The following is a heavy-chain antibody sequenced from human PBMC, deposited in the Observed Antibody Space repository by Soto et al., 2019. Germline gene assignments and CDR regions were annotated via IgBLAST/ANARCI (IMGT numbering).Heavy chain of an antibody. Sequence: ASVKVSCQASGYSFTSLDINWVRQTAGQGLEWMGWMQPSTGRTGYAQKLQGRVTMTRDTSINTAYVELTTLTSDDTAFYYCARGVSAGVDYWGQGTLVTVSS. V-gene: IGHV1-8*01. CDR1: GYSFTSLD. D-gene: IGHD1-26*01. J-gene: IGHJ4*02. CDR2: MQPSTGRT. CDR3: ARGVSAGVDY.